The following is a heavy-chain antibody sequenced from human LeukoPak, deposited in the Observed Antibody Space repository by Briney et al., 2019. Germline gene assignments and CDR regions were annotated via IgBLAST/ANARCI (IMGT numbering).Heavy chain of an antibody. Sequence: PGGSLRLSCAASGFTFSSYWMSWVRQAPGKGLEWVANIKQDGSEKYYVDSVKGRFTISRDNAKNSLYLQMNSLRAEDTAVFYCAKKGDSSGWTKFYFDHWGQGTLVTVSS. CDR3: AKKGDSSGWTKFYFDH. CDR2: IKQDGSEK. CDR1: GFTFSSYW. D-gene: IGHD6-19*01. V-gene: IGHV3-7*03. J-gene: IGHJ4*02.